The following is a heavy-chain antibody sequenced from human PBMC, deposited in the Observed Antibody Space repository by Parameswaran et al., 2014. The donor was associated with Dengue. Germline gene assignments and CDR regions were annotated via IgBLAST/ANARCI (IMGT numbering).Heavy chain of an antibody. J-gene: IGHJ4*02. V-gene: IGHV1-69*01. D-gene: IGHD3-22*01. Sequence: WVRQAPGQGLEWMGGIIPIFGTANYAQKFQGRVTITADESTSTAYMELSSLRSEDTAVYYCAISSGYYASLIYWGQGTLVTVSS. CDR3: AISSGYYASLIY. CDR2: IIPIFGTA.